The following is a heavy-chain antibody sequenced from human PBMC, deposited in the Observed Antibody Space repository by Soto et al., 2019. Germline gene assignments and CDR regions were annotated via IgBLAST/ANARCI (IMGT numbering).Heavy chain of an antibody. J-gene: IGHJ6*02. V-gene: IGHV3-21*05. D-gene: IGHD3-10*01. CDR1: AFTLSRYS. Sequence: GGAPRLSSAASAFTLSRYSMNWVRQATGKGLEWXSYXXSXXSXXXXXDXXXGRFNISRDNARNSLYLQMNSLRAEDTAVYYCVRERGLSSYYGMDVWGQGSSVTVTS. CDR2: XXSXXSXX. CDR3: VRERGLSSYYGMDV.